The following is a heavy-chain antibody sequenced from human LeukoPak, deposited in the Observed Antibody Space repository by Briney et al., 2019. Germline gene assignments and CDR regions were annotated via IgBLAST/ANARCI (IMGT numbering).Heavy chain of an antibody. V-gene: IGHV3-53*01. D-gene: IGHD2-2*01. CDR3: ASWNIVVVPAASSGMDV. CDR2: IYSGGST. J-gene: IGHJ6*04. Sequence: GGSLRLSCAASGFTVSSNYMSWVRQAPGKGLEWVSVIYSGGSTYYADSVKGRFTISRDNSKNTLYLQMNSLRAEDTAVYYCASWNIVVVPAASSGMDVWGKGTTVTVSS. CDR1: GFTVSSNY.